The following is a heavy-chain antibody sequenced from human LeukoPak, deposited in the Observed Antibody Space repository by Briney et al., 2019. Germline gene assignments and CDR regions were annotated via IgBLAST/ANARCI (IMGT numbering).Heavy chain of an antibody. Sequence: GGSLRLSCAASGFTFSSYDMNWVRQAPGKGLEWVSSISSSSSFIHYADSVKGRFTISRDNAKNSLYLQMKSLRAEDTAVYYCARGARYFDWLSHFDYWGQGTLVTVSS. D-gene: IGHD3-9*01. CDR1: GFTFSSYD. J-gene: IGHJ4*02. CDR2: ISSSSSFI. V-gene: IGHV3-21*01. CDR3: ARGARYFDWLSHFDY.